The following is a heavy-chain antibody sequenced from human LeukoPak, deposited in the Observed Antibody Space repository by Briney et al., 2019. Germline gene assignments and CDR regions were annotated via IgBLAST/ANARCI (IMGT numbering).Heavy chain of an antibody. CDR3: AKEGRSSGRFSPYYYYYMDV. D-gene: IGHD6-19*01. J-gene: IGHJ6*03. CDR1: GFTFSSYD. CDR2: IPYDGSNK. V-gene: IGHV3-30*18. Sequence: GGSLRLSCAASGFTFSSYDMHWVRQAPGKGLEWVAVIPYDGSNKYYADSVEGRFTISRDNSKNTLYLQMNSLRTEDTAVYYCAKEGRSSGRFSPYYYYYMDVWGKGTTVTVSS.